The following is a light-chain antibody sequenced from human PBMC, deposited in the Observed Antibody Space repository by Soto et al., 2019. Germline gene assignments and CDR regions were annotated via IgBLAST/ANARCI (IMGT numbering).Light chain of an antibody. CDR1: QSVSID. CDR2: GAS. J-gene: IGKJ1*01. Sequence: ILVTPSPATLTLSPGAVATLSCRASQSVSIDLAWYQQTPGQAPRLLIYGASTRATGIPVRFSGSASGTEFTLTISSLQSEDFTVYYCQQYDRLPQAFGQGTKV. CDR3: QQYDRLPQA. V-gene: IGKV3-15*01.